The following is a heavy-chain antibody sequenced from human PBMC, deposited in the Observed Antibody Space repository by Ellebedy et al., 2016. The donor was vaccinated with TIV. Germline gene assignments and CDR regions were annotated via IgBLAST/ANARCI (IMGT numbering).Heavy chain of an antibody. CDR2: IDPNSGGT. V-gene: IGHV1-2*02. CDR1: GYTFTGYY. Sequence: ASVKVSXKASGYTFTGYYMHWVRQAPGQGLEWMGWIDPNSGGTDYAQKFQGRVTLTRDTFISTAYLELTSLRSDDTAVYYCARESIRYTKIEGGARRIDYEAFDIWGQGTMVTVSS. D-gene: IGHD3-16*02. J-gene: IGHJ3*02. CDR3: ARESIRYTKIEGGARRIDYEAFDI.